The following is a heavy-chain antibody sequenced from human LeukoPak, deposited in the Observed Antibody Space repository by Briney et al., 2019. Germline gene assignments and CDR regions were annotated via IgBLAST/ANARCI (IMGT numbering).Heavy chain of an antibody. CDR3: ARAYYDFWSGYYNY. CDR1: GYTFTGYY. D-gene: IGHD3-3*01. CDR2: INPNSGGT. V-gene: IGHV1-2*02. J-gene: IGHJ4*02. Sequence: ASVKVSCKASGYTFTGYYMHWVRQAPGQGLEWMGWINPNSGGTNYAQKFQGRVTMTRDTSISTAYMELSRLRSDDTAVYYCARAYYDFWSGYYNYWGQGTLVTVSS.